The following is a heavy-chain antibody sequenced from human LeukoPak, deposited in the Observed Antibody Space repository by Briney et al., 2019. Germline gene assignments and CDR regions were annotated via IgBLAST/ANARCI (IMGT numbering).Heavy chain of an antibody. Sequence: SGTLSLTCTVSGGSISSYYWSWIRQPPGKGLEWIGEIYHSGSTNYNPSLKSRVTISVDKSKNQFSLKLSSVTAADTAVYYCAKKAWNYFDYWGQGTLVTVSS. CDR3: AKKAWNYFDY. CDR2: IYHSGST. J-gene: IGHJ4*02. V-gene: IGHV4-59*12. CDR1: GGSISSYY. D-gene: IGHD1-1*01.